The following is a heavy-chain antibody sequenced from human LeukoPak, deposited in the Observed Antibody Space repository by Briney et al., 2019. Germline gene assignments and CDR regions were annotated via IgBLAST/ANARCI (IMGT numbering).Heavy chain of an antibody. CDR2: IYYSGST. CDR1: GGSISSYY. CDR3: ARAYYDILTGYFYYFDY. V-gene: IGHV4-59*01. Sequence: SETLSLTCTVSGGSISSYYWNWIRQPPGKGLEWIGYIYYSGSTNYNPSLKSRVTISVDTSKNQFSLKLSSVTAADTAVYYCARAYYDILTGYFYYFDYWGQGTLVTVSS. J-gene: IGHJ4*02. D-gene: IGHD3-9*01.